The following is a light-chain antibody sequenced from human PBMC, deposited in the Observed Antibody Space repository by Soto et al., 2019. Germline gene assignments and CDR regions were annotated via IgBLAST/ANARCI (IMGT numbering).Light chain of an antibody. CDR3: QSYDSSLSGSGV. Sequence: GQRVTISCTGSSSNIGAGYDVHWYQQLPGTAPKLLIYGNSNRPSGVPDRFSGSKSGTSASLAITGLQAEDEADYYCQSYDSSLSGSGVFGTGTKVTVL. CDR1: SSNIGAGYD. CDR2: GNS. J-gene: IGLJ1*01. V-gene: IGLV1-40*01.